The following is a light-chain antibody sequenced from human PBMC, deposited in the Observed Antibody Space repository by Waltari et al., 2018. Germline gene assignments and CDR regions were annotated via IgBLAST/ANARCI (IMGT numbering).Light chain of an antibody. CDR3: AAWDDSRNGWV. Sequence: QSVLTQPPSASGTPGQRVTISCSGSSSNIGSNTVNWYQQLPGTAPKLLIYSNNQRPSGVPDRVTGSKSGTSASLAISGLQSEDEAEYYCAAWDDSRNGWVFGGGTKLTVL. J-gene: IGLJ3*02. CDR1: SSNIGSNT. V-gene: IGLV1-44*01. CDR2: SNN.